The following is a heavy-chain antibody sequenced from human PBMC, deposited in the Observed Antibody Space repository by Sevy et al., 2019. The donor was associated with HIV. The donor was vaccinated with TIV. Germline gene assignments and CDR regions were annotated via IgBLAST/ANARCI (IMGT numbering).Heavy chain of an antibody. V-gene: IGHV4-34*01. CDR2: INHSGST. CDR1: GGSFSGYY. D-gene: IGHD2-2*01. Sequence: PPETLSLTCAVYGGSFSGYYWSWIRQPPGKGLEWSGEINHSGSTNYNPSLKSRFTISVDTSKNQFSLKLSSVTAADTAVYYCARGDCSSTSCLERWFDPWGQGTLVTVSS. J-gene: IGHJ5*02. CDR3: ARGDCSSTSCLERWFDP.